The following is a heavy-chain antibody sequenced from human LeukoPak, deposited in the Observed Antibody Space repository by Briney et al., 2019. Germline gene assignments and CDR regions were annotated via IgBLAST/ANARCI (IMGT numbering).Heavy chain of an antibody. CDR2: INTNTGNP. V-gene: IGHV7-4-1*02. D-gene: IGHD6-13*01. Sequence: ASVKVSCKASGYTFTSYAMNWVRQAPGQGLEWMGWINTNTGNPTYAQGFTGRFVFSLDTSVSTAYLQISSLKAEDTAVHYCARDPHSSSWYLEGDYWGQGTPVTVSS. CDR1: GYTFTSYA. J-gene: IGHJ4*02. CDR3: ARDPHSSSWYLEGDY.